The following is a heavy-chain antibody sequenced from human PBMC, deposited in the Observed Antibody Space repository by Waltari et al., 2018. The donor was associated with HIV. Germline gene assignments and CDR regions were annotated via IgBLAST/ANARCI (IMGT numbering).Heavy chain of an antibody. CDR2: ISSSSDTI. CDR1: GFTFSSSN. Sequence: EVQLVESGGGLVQPGGSLRPSCSASGFTFSSSNFNGVRPAPGKGLEWVSYISSSSDTIYYADSVKCRFTISRDNAKNSLYLQMNSLRDEDTAVYYCTRDRTYGPLRYFDYWGQGTLVTVSS. D-gene: IGHD3-10*01. J-gene: IGHJ4*02. CDR3: TRDRTYGPLRYFDY. V-gene: IGHV3-48*02.